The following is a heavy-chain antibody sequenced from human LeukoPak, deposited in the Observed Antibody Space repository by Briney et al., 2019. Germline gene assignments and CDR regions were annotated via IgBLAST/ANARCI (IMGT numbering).Heavy chain of an antibody. V-gene: IGHV4-59*01. CDR2: IYYSGST. J-gene: IGHJ4*02. CDR1: GGSISSYY. D-gene: IGHD2-2*01. CDR3: AREENAVFDY. Sequence: PSETLSLTCTVSGGSISSYYWSWIRQPPGKGLEWIGSIYYSGSTNYNPSLKSRVTISVDASKNQFSLKLSSVTAADTAVDYCAREENAVFDYWGQGTLVTVSS.